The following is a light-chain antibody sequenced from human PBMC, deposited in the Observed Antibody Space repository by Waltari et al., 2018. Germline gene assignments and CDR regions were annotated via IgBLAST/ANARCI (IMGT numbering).Light chain of an antibody. V-gene: IGKV4-1*01. CDR1: QSVLYSSNNKNY. Sequence: DFVMTQSPDSLAVSLGERATINSKSSQSVLYSSNNKNYLAWYQQKPGQPPKLLIYWASTRESGVPDRFSGSGSGTDFTLTISSLQAEDVAVYYCQQYYTVPPHTFGGGTKVEIK. J-gene: IGKJ4*01. CDR2: WAS. CDR3: QQYYTVPPHT.